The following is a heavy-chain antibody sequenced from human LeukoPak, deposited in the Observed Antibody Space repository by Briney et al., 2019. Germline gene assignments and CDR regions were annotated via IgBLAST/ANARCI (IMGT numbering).Heavy chain of an antibody. Sequence: SVKVSCKASGYTFTGYYMHWVRQAPGQGLEWMGWINPNSGGTNYAQKFQGRVTMTRDTSISTAYMELSRLRSDDTAVYYCARTWAVAGNGYFDYWGQGTLVTVSS. CDR3: ARTWAVAGNGYFDY. J-gene: IGHJ4*02. CDR1: GYTFTGYY. D-gene: IGHD6-19*01. V-gene: IGHV1-2*02. CDR2: INPNSGGT.